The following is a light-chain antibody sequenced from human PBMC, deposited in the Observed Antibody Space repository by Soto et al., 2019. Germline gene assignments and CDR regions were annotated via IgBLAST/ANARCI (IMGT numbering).Light chain of an antibody. V-gene: IGLV2-14*01. Sequence: QSALTQPASVSGSPGQSITISCTGTSSDVGSYNYVSWYQQHPGKAPKLMIYEVSDRPSGISSRFSGSKSGNTASLTISGLQTEDEADYYCSSYTSSSTIFGTGTTVTVL. CDR1: SSDVGSYNY. CDR2: EVS. CDR3: SSYTSSSTI. J-gene: IGLJ1*01.